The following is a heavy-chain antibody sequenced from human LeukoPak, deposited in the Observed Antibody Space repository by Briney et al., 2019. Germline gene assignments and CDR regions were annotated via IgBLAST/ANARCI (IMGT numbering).Heavy chain of an antibody. J-gene: IGHJ4*02. Sequence: ASVTVSSKASGYTFTIYGISWVRQAPGQGLEWMGWISAYNGNTNYAQKLQGRVTMTTDTSTSTAYMELRSLRSDDTAVYYCARALYYYDSSGYYPGYWGQGTLVTVSS. CDR1: GYTFTIYG. CDR3: ARALYYYDSSGYYPGY. V-gene: IGHV1-18*01. D-gene: IGHD3-22*01. CDR2: ISAYNGNT.